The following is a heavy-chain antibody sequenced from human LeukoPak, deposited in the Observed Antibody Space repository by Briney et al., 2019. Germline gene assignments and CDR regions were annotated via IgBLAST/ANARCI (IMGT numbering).Heavy chain of an antibody. V-gene: IGHV3-48*03. CDR3: AELGITMIGGV. J-gene: IGHJ6*04. Sequence: GGSLRLSCAASGFTFCSYEMNWVRQAAGKGLEWVSYISSSGSTIYYADSVKGRFTISRDNAKNSLYLQMNSLRAEDTAVYYCAELGITMIGGVWGKGTTVTISS. D-gene: IGHD3-10*02. CDR1: GFTFCSYE. CDR2: ISSSGSTI.